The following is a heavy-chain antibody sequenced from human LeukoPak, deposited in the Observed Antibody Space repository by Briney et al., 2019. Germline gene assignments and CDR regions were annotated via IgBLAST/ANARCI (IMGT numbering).Heavy chain of an antibody. Sequence: SETLSLTCTVSGGSISSSSYYWGWIRQPPGKGLEWIGSIYYSGSTYYNPSLKSRVTISVDTSKNQFSLKLSSVTAADTAVYYCARVSRYDYVWGSYRSRPFYFDYWGQGTLVTVSS. CDR2: IYYSGST. CDR3: ARVSRYDYVWGSYRSRPFYFDY. CDR1: GGSISSSSYY. J-gene: IGHJ4*02. D-gene: IGHD3-16*02. V-gene: IGHV4-39*07.